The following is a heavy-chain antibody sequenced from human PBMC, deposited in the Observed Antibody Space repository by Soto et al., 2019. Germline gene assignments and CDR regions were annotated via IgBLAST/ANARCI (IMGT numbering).Heavy chain of an antibody. V-gene: IGHV1-8*01. CDR2: MNPNSGNT. CDR1: GYTFTSYD. CDR3: ASYRTAIGYSDPPGAFGI. Sequence: ASVKVSCKASGYTFTSYDINWVRQATGQGLEWMGWMNPNSGNTGYAQKFQGRVTMTRDTSISTAYMELSSLRSEDTAVYYCASYRTAIGYSDPPGAFGIWGQGTRVTVSS. D-gene: IGHD4-17*01. J-gene: IGHJ3*02.